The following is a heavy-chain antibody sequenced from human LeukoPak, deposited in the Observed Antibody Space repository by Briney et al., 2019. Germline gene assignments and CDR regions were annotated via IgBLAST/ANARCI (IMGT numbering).Heavy chain of an antibody. CDR2: ISWGGGST. D-gene: IGHD3-10*01. CDR1: GFTFDDYA. J-gene: IGHJ4*02. Sequence: GGSLRLSCAASGFTFDDYAMHWVRQAPGKGLEWVSLISWGGGSTYYADSVKGRFTISRDNSKNSLYLHMISLRAEDTALYYCAKDRSGNSYGHFDYWGQGTLVTVSS. V-gene: IGHV3-43D*04. CDR3: AKDRSGNSYGHFDY.